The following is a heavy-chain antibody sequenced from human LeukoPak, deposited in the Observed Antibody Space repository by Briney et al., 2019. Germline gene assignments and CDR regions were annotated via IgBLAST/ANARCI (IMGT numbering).Heavy chain of an antibody. D-gene: IGHD3-10*01. Sequence: SETLSLTCAVYGGSLSVYYWSWIRQPPGEGLEWIGEIKPGGITNYNPSVKSRVTISADTSKNQLFLNVNSATAADTAVYYCVRGFSVVVGDYWGQGTLVTVSS. CDR1: GGSLSVYY. CDR3: VRGFSVVVGDY. V-gene: IGHV4-34*01. CDR2: IKPGGIT. J-gene: IGHJ4*02.